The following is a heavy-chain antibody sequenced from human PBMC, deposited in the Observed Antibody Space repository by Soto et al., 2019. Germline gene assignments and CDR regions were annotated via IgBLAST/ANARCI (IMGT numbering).Heavy chain of an antibody. J-gene: IGHJ4*02. V-gene: IGHV3-11*01. Sequence: GGSLRLSCAASGFTFSDYYMSWIRQAPGKGLEWVSHISSSGSTIYYADSVKGRFTISRDNAKKSLYLQMSSLRADDTAVYYCARDGYNYHFDYWGQGTLVTVSS. D-gene: IGHD5-18*01. CDR3: ARDGYNYHFDY. CDR1: GFTFSDYY. CDR2: ISSSGSTI.